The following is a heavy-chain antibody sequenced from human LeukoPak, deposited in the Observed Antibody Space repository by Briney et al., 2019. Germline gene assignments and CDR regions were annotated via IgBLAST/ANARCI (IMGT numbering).Heavy chain of an antibody. CDR1: GFTFSSYW. J-gene: IGHJ3*02. CDR3: TRRGAASDAFDI. V-gene: IGHV3-74*01. CDR2: IKYDGSST. Sequence: GGSLSLSFAASGFTFSSYWMHWVRQAPGKGLVWVSRIKYDGSSTNYADSVKGRFTISRDDAKNTLYLQMNSLRAEDTAVYYCTRRGAASDAFDIWGQGTMVTVSS. D-gene: IGHD3-16*01.